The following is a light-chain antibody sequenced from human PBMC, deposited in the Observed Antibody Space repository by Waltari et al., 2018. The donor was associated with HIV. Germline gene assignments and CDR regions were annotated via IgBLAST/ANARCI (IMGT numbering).Light chain of an antibody. CDR1: QSVTRNF. Sequence: EIVLTQSPGTLSLSPGDRATLSCRASQSVTRNFLAWYQQKRGQAPRLLIYDASTRATGIPDRFSGGGSGTDFTLTISRQEPEDFAVYYCLQYGSSWYTFGQGTNLDI. CDR3: LQYGSSWYT. J-gene: IGKJ2*01. CDR2: DAS. V-gene: IGKV3-20*01.